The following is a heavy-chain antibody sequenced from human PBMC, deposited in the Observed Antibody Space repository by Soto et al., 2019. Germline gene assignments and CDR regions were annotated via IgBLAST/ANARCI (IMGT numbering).Heavy chain of an antibody. CDR2: IHPGDSHT. CDR3: TRQMERGYFGMDV. CDR1: DYSFSDYW. V-gene: IGHV5-51*01. J-gene: IGHJ6*02. D-gene: IGHD1-1*01. Sequence: GESLKISCKGSDYSFSDYWIGWVRQTPGKGLEWMGIIHPGDSHTTYSPSFQGQITISVDESTSTAYLQWYSLKASDTAMYYCTRQMERGYFGMDVWGQGTTVTVSS.